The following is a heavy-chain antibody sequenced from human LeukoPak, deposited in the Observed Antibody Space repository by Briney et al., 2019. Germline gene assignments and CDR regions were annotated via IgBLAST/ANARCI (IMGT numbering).Heavy chain of an antibody. CDR1: GFTFSSYG. V-gene: IGHV3-30*03. D-gene: IGHD1-26*01. J-gene: IGHJ4*02. Sequence: GGSPRLSCAASGFTFSSYGMHWVRQAPGKGLEWVTVISSDGSNKKYADSVKGRFTISRDNAKNTLYLQMNSLRAEDTAVYYCARAQAPPYSGSYAYYFDYWGQGTLVTVSS. CDR2: ISSDGSNK. CDR3: ARAQAPPYSGSYAYYFDY.